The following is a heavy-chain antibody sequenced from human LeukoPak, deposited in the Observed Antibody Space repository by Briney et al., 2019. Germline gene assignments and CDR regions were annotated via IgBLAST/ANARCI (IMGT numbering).Heavy chain of an antibody. D-gene: IGHD6-19*01. CDR1: GFTFSSYS. CDR2: INQDGSEK. J-gene: IGHJ4*02. V-gene: IGHV3-7*04. CDR3: ARGTGWYPDY. Sequence: GGSLRLSCAASGFTFSSYSMNWVRQAPGKGLEWVANINQDGSEKYYVDSVKGRFTISRDNAKNSLYLQVNSLRVEDTAVYYCARGTGWYPDYWGQGTLVTVSS.